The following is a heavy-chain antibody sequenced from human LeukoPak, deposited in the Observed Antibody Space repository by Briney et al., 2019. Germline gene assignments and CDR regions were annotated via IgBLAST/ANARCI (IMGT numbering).Heavy chain of an antibody. CDR1: GYTFTSYA. CDR2: INANTGNP. Sequence: ASVKVSCKASGYTFTSYAMNWVRQAPGQGLEWMGWINANTGNPTYAQGFTGRFVFSLDTSVSTAYLQISSLKAEDTAVYYCARDYYDSSGYENYNWFDPWGQGTLVTVSS. D-gene: IGHD3-22*01. V-gene: IGHV7-4-1*02. CDR3: ARDYYDSSGYENYNWFDP. J-gene: IGHJ5*02.